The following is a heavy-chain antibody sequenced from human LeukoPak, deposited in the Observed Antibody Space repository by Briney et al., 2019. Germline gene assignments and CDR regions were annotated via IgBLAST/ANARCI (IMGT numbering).Heavy chain of an antibody. Sequence: GGSLRLSCAASGFTFSSYWMHWVRQAPGKGLVWVSRINSDGSSTNQADSVKGRFTISRDNAKNTLYLQMNSLRAEDTAEYYCARDPSGELLDYWGQGTLVTVSS. CDR2: INSDGSST. V-gene: IGHV3-74*01. CDR1: GFTFSSYW. J-gene: IGHJ4*02. CDR3: ARDPSGELLDY. D-gene: IGHD1-26*01.